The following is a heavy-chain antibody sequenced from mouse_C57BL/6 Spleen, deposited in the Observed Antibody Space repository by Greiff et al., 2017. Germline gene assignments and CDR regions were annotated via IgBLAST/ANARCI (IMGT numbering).Heavy chain of an antibody. Sequence: QVQLQQPGAELVMPGASVKLSCKASGYTFTSYWMHWVKQRPGQGLEWIGEIDPSDSYTNYNQKFKGKSTLTVEQSSRTAYMQLSSLTSEDSAVYCFARGGYGRDFGYAMDYWGQGTSVTVSS. D-gene: IGHD1-1*01. V-gene: IGHV1-69*01. J-gene: IGHJ4*01. CDR1: GYTFTSYW. CDR3: ARGGYGRDFGYAMDY. CDR2: IDPSDSYT.